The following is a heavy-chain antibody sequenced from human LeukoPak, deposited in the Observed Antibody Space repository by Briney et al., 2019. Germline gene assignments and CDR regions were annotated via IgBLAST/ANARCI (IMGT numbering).Heavy chain of an antibody. V-gene: IGHV1-2*02. CDR1: GYTFTGYY. Sequence: ASVKVSCKASGYTFTGYYMHWVRQAPGQGLEWMGWINPNSGGTNYAQKFQGRVTMTRDTSISTAYMELSRLRSDDTAVYYCARAQGYCSSTSCFFDWFDPWGQGTLVTVSS. CDR3: ARAQGYCSSTSCFFDWFDP. CDR2: INPNSGGT. J-gene: IGHJ5*02. D-gene: IGHD2-2*01.